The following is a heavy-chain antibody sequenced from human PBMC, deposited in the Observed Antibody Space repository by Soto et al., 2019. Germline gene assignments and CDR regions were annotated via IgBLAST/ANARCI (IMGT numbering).Heavy chain of an antibody. V-gene: IGHV1-2*02. J-gene: IGHJ6*02. CDR3: AREPAHYYGSGSYIGEYGMDV. Sequence: QVQLVQSGAEVKKPGASVKVSCKASGYTFTGYYMHWVRQAPGQGLEWMGWINPNSGGTNYAQKLQGGVTMNRDTSISTADMELSRRRSDDTAVYYCAREPAHYYGSGSYIGEYGMDVGGQGTTVTVSS. CDR2: INPNSGGT. CDR1: GYTFTGYY. D-gene: IGHD3-10*01.